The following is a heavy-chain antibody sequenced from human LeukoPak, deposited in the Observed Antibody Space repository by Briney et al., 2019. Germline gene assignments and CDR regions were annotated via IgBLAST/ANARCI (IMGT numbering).Heavy chain of an antibody. Sequence: PSETLSLTCAVYGGSFSGYYWSWIRQPPGKGLEWIGEINHSGSTNYNPSLKSRVTISVDTSKNQFSLKLSSATAADTAVYYCARHGGGFNWNDGGADYWGQGTLVTVSS. J-gene: IGHJ4*02. CDR2: INHSGST. D-gene: IGHD1-1*01. CDR1: GGSFSGYY. CDR3: ARHGGGFNWNDGGADY. V-gene: IGHV4-34*01.